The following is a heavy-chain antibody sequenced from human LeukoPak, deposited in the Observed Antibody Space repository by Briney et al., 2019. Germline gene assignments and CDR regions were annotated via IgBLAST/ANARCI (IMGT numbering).Heavy chain of an antibody. CDR3: ARRRPYDILTGEIDY. CDR2: ISSSSSYI. J-gene: IGHJ4*02. Sequence: GGSLRLSCAASGFTFSSYSMNWVRQAPGKGLEWVSSISSSSSYIYYADSVKGRFTISRDNAKNSLYLQMNSLRAEDTAVYYCARRRPYDILTGEIDYWGQGTLVTVSS. V-gene: IGHV3-21*01. D-gene: IGHD3-9*01. CDR1: GFTFSSYS.